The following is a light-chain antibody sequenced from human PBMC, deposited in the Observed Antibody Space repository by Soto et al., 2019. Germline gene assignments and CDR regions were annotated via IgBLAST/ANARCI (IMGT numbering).Light chain of an antibody. CDR3: QQYYSTPMYT. J-gene: IGKJ2*01. V-gene: IGKV4-1*01. CDR1: QRVLYSSNNQNY. Sequence: DIVMTQSPDSLAVSLGERAPINCKSTQRVLYSSNNQNYLAWYQQKPGQPPKLLIYWASTRESGVPDRFSGSGSGTDFTLTISSLQAEDVAVYYCQQYYSTPMYTFGQGTKLEIK. CDR2: WAS.